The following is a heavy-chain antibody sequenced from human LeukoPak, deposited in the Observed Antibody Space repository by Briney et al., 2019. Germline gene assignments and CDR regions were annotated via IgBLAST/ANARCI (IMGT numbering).Heavy chain of an antibody. CDR2: IGYDGSNK. V-gene: IGHV3-33*01. J-gene: IGHJ4*02. CDR1: GFTFSSYG. D-gene: IGHD2-2*01. CDR3: ARDTRGYCSSTSCSYFDY. Sequence: GGSLRLSCAASGFTFSSYGMHWVRQAPGKGLEWVAVIGYDGSNKYYADSVKGRFTISRDNSKNTLYLQMNSLRAEDTAVYYCARDTRGYCSSTSCSYFDYWGQGTLVTVSS.